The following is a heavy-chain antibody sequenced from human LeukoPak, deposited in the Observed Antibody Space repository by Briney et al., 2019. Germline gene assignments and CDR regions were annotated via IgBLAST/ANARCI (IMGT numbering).Heavy chain of an antibody. D-gene: IGHD2-15*01. CDR2: IDKKDNLYAT. J-gene: IGHJ5*02. CDR1: GFTFSGSA. V-gene: IGHV3-73*01. Sequence: GGSLKLSCVASGFTFSGSAVHWVRQSSGKGLEWVGHIDKKDNLYATAYAESVKGRFTISRDDSKDTAFLHMDSLRTEDTALYYCTRDRGTYNWFDPWGQGTLVTVSS. CDR3: TRDRGTYNWFDP.